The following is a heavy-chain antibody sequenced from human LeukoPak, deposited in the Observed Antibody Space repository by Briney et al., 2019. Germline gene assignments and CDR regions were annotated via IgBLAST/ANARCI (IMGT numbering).Heavy chain of an antibody. Sequence: GRSLSLSCAASGFAFSYYPMHWVRQAPGKGLEWVAVISYDGSNKYYADSVKGRFTISRDNSKNTLYLQMNSLRAEDTAVYYCARGIAARPGPLYYWGQGTLVTVSS. CDR1: GFAFSYYP. J-gene: IGHJ4*02. D-gene: IGHD6-6*01. CDR2: ISYDGSNK. V-gene: IGHV3-30-3*01. CDR3: ARGIAARPGPLYY.